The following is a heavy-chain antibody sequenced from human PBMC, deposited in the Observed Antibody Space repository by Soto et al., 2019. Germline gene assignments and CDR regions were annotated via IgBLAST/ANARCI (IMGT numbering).Heavy chain of an antibody. CDR1: GGFISNYY. CDR2: IYYSGST. D-gene: IGHD3-10*01. CDR3: ARGGYPDTGSNTLDY. Sequence: KTSETLSLTCIVSGGFISNYYWSWIRQPPGKGLEWIGYIYYSGSTNYNPSLKSRVTISVDTSKNQFSLRLRSVTPADTAVYYCARGGYPDTGSNTLDYWGQGTLVTVS. J-gene: IGHJ4*02. V-gene: IGHV4-59*01.